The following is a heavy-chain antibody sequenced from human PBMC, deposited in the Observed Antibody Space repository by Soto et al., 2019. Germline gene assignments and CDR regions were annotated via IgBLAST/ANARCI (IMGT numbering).Heavy chain of an antibody. CDR2: ISGSGDRT. J-gene: IGHJ4*02. V-gene: IGHV3-23*01. CDR3: ARSPV. Sequence: GGSLRLSCAVSGFTVSSYGMSWVCQAPGKGLEWVSGISGSGDRTFYADSVKGRFTISRDNAKNTLYLQMNSLRGEDTAVYYCARSPVWGQGTLVTVSS. CDR1: GFTVSSYG.